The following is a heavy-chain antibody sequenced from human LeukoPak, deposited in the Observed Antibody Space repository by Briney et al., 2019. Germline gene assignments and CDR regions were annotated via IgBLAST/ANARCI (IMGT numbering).Heavy chain of an antibody. CDR3: ARNGDYWEYDAFDI. D-gene: IGHD4-17*01. CDR2: ISSSGSTI. Sequence: GGSLPVSRAASGFTFSSYEMNWVRQAPGKGLEWVSYISSSGSTIYYADSVKGRFTISRDNAKNSLYLQMNSLRAEDTAVYYCARNGDYWEYDAFDIWGQGTMCTVSS. J-gene: IGHJ3*02. CDR1: GFTFSSYE. V-gene: IGHV3-48*03.